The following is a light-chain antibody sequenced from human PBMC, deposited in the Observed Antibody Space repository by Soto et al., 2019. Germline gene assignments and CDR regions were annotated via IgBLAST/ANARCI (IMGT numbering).Light chain of an antibody. V-gene: IGKV3-15*01. CDR2: DAS. CDR1: QSISNS. Sequence: EIVMTQSPATLSVSPGERATLSCRASQSISNSLAWYQHKIGQAPSLLIYDASTRATGIPARFSGSGSGTEFTLTISSLQSEDFAVYFCQQYYNWPMYTFGQGTRLEI. J-gene: IGKJ5*01. CDR3: QQYYNWPMYT.